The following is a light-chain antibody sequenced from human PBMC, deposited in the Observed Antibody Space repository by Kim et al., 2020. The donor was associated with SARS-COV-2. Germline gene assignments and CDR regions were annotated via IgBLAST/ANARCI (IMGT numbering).Light chain of an antibody. V-gene: IGKV1-33*01. CDR2: DAS. J-gene: IGKJ2*03. CDR3: QQYDNLPRYS. Sequence: ASVGDRVTITCQASQDISNYLNWYQQKPGKAPKLLIYDASNLETGVPSRFNGSGSGTDFTFTISSLQPEDIATYYCQQYDNLPRYSFGQGTKLEI. CDR1: QDISNY.